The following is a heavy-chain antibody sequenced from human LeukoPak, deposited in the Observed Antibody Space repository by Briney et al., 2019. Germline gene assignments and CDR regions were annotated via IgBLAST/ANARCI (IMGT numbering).Heavy chain of an antibody. CDR1: GFTFSNYE. Sequence: GGSLRLSCAASGFTFSNYEMNWVRQAPGKGLEWISYISSSGSTIYYADSVKGRFTISRDNAKKSLYLQMNSLRAEDTALYYCAKDTSRVPAAPFDYWGQGTLVTVSS. CDR2: ISSSGSTI. J-gene: IGHJ4*02. V-gene: IGHV3-48*03. D-gene: IGHD2-2*01. CDR3: AKDTSRVPAAPFDY.